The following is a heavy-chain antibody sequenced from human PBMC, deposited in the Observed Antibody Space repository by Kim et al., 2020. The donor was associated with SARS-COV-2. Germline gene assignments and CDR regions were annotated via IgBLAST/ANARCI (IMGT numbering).Heavy chain of an antibody. D-gene: IGHD4-17*01. CDR3: VRARVDGDYNNYYYGMDV. CDR1: GVSISNGDYF. J-gene: IGHJ6*02. V-gene: IGHV4-31*03. CDR2: IYYSGST. Sequence: SETLSLTCTLSGVSISNGDYFWIWIRHHPGKGLEWIGYIYYSGSTYYNPSLKSRVPLSADTSKNEFSLKMSSVTAADSAVYYCVRARVDGDYNNYYYGMDVWGQGTTVTVSS.